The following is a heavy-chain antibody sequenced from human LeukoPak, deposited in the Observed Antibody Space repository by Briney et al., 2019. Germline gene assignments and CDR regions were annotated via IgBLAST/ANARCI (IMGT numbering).Heavy chain of an antibody. D-gene: IGHD6-6*01. V-gene: IGHV4-59*08. J-gene: IGHJ5*02. CDR3: ARRSGQLGWFDP. CDR2: IYYSGST. Sequence: SETLSLTCTVSGGSISSYYWSWIRQPPGKGLEWIGYIYYSGSTNYNPSLKSRVTISVDTSKNQFSLKLSSVTAADTAVYYCARRSGQLGWFDPWGKGTLVTVSS. CDR1: GGSISSYY.